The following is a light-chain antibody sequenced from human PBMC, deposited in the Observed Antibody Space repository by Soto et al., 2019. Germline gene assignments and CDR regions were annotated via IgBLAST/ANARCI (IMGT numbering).Light chain of an antibody. J-gene: IGLJ2*01. CDR1: SSDVGGYNY. V-gene: IGLV2-8*01. CDR2: EVS. Sequence: QSALTQPPSASGSPGQSVTISCTGTSSDVGGYNYVSWFQQHPGKAPKLMIDEVSTRPSGVPDRFSGSKSGNTASLTVSGLQAEDEADYYCTSYAGSNIWVFGGGTKLTVL. CDR3: TSYAGSNIWV.